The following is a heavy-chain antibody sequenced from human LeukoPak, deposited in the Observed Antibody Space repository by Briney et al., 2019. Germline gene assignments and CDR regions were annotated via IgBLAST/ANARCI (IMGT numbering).Heavy chain of an antibody. CDR1: GFTFSTCA. CDR2: ISGTTSGT. Sequence: GGSLRLSCAASGFTFSTCAMSWVRQAPGKGLEWVSGISGTTSGTYYADSVKGRFTISRDNSKNTLYLQMNSLRAEDTAVYYCARDPELTRWGQGTLVTVSS. J-gene: IGHJ4*02. D-gene: IGHD1-14*01. V-gene: IGHV3-23*01. CDR3: ARDPELTR.